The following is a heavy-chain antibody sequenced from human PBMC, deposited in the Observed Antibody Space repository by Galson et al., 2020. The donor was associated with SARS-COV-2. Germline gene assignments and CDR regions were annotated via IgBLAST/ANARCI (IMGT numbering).Heavy chain of an antibody. J-gene: IGHJ3*02. CDR3: ARELPSTGYSSAFDI. V-gene: IGHV3-21*01. Sequence: SRVGQAGGKGLKKNTSISSSSSYIYYADSVKGRFTISRDNAKKSLYLQMNSLRAEDTAVYYCARELPSTGYSSAFDIW. D-gene: IGHD3-22*01. CDR2: ISSSSSYI.